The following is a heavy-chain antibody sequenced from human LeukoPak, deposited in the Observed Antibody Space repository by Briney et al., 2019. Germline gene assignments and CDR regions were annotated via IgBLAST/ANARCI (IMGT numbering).Heavy chain of an antibody. D-gene: IGHD5-12*01. J-gene: IGHJ4*02. CDR2: ISRSGGTT. CDR3: AKGRRGYYFDY. CDR1: GFTFSSYD. Sequence: GGSLRLSCAASGFTFSSYDMTWVRQTPGKGLEWVALISRSGGTTYYADSVKGRFTISRDNSKNTLYLQMNSLRAEDTAVYYCAKGRRGYYFDYWGQGTLVTVSS. V-gene: IGHV3-23*01.